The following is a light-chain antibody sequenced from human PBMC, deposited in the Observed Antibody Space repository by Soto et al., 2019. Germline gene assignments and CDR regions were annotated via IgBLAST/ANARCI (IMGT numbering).Light chain of an antibody. CDR3: QQYDILPIT. V-gene: IGKV1-33*01. CDR2: DAS. J-gene: IGKJ5*01. Sequence: IQMTQSPSSLFASLGDRVTITCQATQDINIYLNWYQQKPGKAPNLLIYDASNLEIGVPSRFSGSGSGTHFTFTISSLQTEDIGTYYCQQYDILPITFGRGTLLEIK. CDR1: QDINIY.